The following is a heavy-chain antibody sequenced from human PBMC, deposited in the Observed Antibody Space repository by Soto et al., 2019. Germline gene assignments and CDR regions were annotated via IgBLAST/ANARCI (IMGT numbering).Heavy chain of an antibody. J-gene: IGHJ6*02. CDR3: AGDDWLYSSSLVYYCGMDV. D-gene: IGHD6-6*01. V-gene: IGHV1-69*06. Sequence: ASVKVSCKASGGTFSSYAISWVRQAPGQGLEWMGGIIPIFGTANYAQKFQGRVTITADKSTSTAYMELSSLRSEDTAVYYCAGDDWLYSSSLVYYCGMDVWGQGTTVTVSS. CDR1: GGTFSSYA. CDR2: IIPIFGTA.